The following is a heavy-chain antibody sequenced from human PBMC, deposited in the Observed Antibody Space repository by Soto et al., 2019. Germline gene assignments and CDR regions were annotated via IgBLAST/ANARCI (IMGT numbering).Heavy chain of an antibody. CDR3: AKENRDVVVVDATYYYDGMYV. J-gene: IGHJ6*01. D-gene: IGHD2-15*01. V-gene: IGHV3-23*01. CDR1: GFTFSIYA. Sequence: QPGGSLRLSCAASGFTFSIYAMSWVRQAPGKGLEWVSGISGSGGSTYYADSVKGRFTISRDNSKNTLYLQMNSLRAEDTAVYYCAKENRDVVVVDATYYYDGMYVWGQGTTVTVSS. CDR2: ISGSGGST.